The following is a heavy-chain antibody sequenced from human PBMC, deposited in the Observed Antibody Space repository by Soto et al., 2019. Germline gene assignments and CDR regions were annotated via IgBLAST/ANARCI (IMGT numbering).Heavy chain of an antibody. CDR2: IWYDGSNK. CDR3: AREGKDIVATVRTYYFDY. CDR1: GFTFSNYG. D-gene: IGHD5-12*01. J-gene: IGHJ4*02. Sequence: QVQLVESGGGVVQPGRSLRLSCAASGFTFSNYGMHWVRQAPGKGLEWVAVIWYDGSNKYYADSVKGRFTISRDNSKNTLYLQMNTLRAANTAVYYCAREGKDIVATVRTYYFDYWGQGTLVTVSS. V-gene: IGHV3-33*01.